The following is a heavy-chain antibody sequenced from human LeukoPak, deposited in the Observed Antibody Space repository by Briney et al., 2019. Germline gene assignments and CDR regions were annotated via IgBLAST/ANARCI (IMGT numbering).Heavy chain of an antibody. CDR1: GGSISSPEHY. Sequence: SETLSLTCTVSGGSISSPEHYWTWIRQPPGKGLEWIGYIFYRGNTYYNPSLKSRLIISVDTSKNQFSLNLSSVTASDTAVYYCARGQAAYCSGGSCYYLDYWGQGTLVTVSS. J-gene: IGHJ4*02. D-gene: IGHD2-15*01. CDR2: IFYRGNT. V-gene: IGHV4-30-4*01. CDR3: ARGQAAYCSGGSCYYLDY.